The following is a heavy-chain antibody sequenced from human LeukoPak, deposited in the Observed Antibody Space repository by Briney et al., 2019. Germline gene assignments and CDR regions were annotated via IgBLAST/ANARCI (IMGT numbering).Heavy chain of an antibody. CDR2: ISSSGSTI. D-gene: IGHD3-10*01. J-gene: IGHJ4*02. Sequence: GGPLRLSCAASGFTFSSYEMNWVRQAPGKGLEWVSYISSSGSTIYYADSVKGRFTISRDNAKNSLYLQMNSLRAEDTAVYYCAREGQYGSGIDYWGQGTLVTVSS. CDR3: AREGQYGSGIDY. CDR1: GFTFSSYE. V-gene: IGHV3-48*03.